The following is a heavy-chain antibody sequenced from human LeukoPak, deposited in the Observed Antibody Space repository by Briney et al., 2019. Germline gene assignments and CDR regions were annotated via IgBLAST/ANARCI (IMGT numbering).Heavy chain of an antibody. D-gene: IGHD3-10*01. V-gene: IGHV3-21*01. CDR3: ARAEADMVRGVYYYYGMDV. CDR2: ISSSSSYI. CDR1: GFTFSSYS. J-gene: IGHJ6*02. Sequence: PGGCLRLSCAASGFTFSSYSMNWVRQAPGKGLEWVSSISSSSSYIYYADSVKGRFTISRDNAKNSLYLQMNSLRAEDTAVYYCARAEADMVRGVYYYYGMDVWGQGTTVTVSS.